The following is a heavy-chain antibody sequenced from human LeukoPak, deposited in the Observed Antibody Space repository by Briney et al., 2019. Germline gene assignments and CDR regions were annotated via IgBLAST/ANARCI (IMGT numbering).Heavy chain of an antibody. J-gene: IGHJ4*02. V-gene: IGHV3-7*01. CDR3: AREDHSKYEY. D-gene: IGHD4-11*01. Sequence: PGGSLRLSCVASGFSFSSNWMSWVRQAPGKGLEWGGSIKQDGGETFYVDSVKRRFTISRDNAKDALYLQMNSLRAGDTAVYYCAREDHSKYEYWGQGTLVTVSS. CDR2: IKQDGGET. CDR1: GFSFSSNW.